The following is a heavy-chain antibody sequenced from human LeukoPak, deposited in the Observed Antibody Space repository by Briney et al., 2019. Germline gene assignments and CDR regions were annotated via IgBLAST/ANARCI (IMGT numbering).Heavy chain of an antibody. CDR3: ARDLPGLSAAGTFDC. Sequence: GGSLRLSCAASGFTFRGNWMHWVRQTPGKGLVWVSRINSDGLSTSYADSVKGRFTISRDNAKNTLYLQMNSLRAEDTAVYYCARDLPGLSAAGTFDCWGQGTLVTVSS. D-gene: IGHD6-13*01. J-gene: IGHJ4*02. CDR2: INSDGLST. CDR1: GFTFRGNW. V-gene: IGHV3-74*01.